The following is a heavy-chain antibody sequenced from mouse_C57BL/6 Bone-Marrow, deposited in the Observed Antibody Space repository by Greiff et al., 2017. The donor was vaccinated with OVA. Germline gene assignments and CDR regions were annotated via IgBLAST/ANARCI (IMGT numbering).Heavy chain of an antibody. Sequence: EVQLQQSGTVLARPGASVKMSCKTSGYTFTSYWMHWVKQRPGQGLEWIGAIYPGNSDTSYNQKFKGKAKLTAVTSASTAYMELSSLTNEDSAVYYCTSRDSNYAYYAMDYWGQGTSVTVSS. CDR1: GYTFTSYW. CDR3: TSRDSNYAYYAMDY. V-gene: IGHV1-5*01. J-gene: IGHJ4*01. D-gene: IGHD2-5*01. CDR2: IYPGNSDT.